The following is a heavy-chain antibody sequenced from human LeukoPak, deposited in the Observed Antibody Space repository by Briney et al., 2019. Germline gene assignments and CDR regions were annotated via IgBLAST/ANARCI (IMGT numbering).Heavy chain of an antibody. Sequence: ASVKVSCKASGYTFTGYYMHWVRQAPGQGLEWMGWINPNSGGTNYAQKFQGRVTMTRDTSISTAYMELSRLRSDDTAVYYCARVMTTVTSGGYDIVCYWGQGTLVTVSS. CDR1: GYTFTGYY. J-gene: IGHJ4*02. CDR3: ARVMTTVTSGGYDIVCY. CDR2: INPNSGGT. V-gene: IGHV1-2*02. D-gene: IGHD4-11*01.